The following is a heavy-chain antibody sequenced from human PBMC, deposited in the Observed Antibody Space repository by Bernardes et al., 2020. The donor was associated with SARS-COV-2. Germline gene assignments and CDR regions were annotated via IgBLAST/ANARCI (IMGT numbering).Heavy chain of an antibody. V-gene: IGHV4-61*09. CDR2: IYNRGST. J-gene: IGHJ3*02. CDR3: ARVQFSDYGDYRGAFDI. D-gene: IGHD4-17*01. CDR1: GASISSGSYY. Sequence: SETLSLTRTVSGASISSGSYYWSWIRQPAGKGLEWIGHIYNRGSTNYNPSLKSRVTISVDTSKNQFSLKLSSVTAADTAVYYCARVQFSDYGDYRGAFDIWGQGTMVTVSP.